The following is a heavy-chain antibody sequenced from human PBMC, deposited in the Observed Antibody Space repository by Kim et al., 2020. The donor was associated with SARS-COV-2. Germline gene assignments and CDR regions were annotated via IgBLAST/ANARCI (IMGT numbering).Heavy chain of an antibody. CDR1: GGSISSYY. D-gene: IGHD6-19*01. V-gene: IGHV4-59*01. CDR3: ARTPRIIYSSGWHAPNPYWYFDL. J-gene: IGHJ2*01. CDR2: IYYSGST. Sequence: SETLSLTCTVSGGSISSYYWSWIRQPPGKGLEWIGYIYYSGSTNYNPSLKSRVTISVDTSKNQFSLKLSSVTAADTAVYYCARTPRIIYSSGWHAPNPYWYFDLWGRGTLVTVSS.